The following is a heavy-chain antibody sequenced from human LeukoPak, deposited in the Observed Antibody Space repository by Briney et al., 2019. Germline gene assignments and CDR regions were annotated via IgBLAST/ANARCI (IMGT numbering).Heavy chain of an antibody. J-gene: IGHJ4*02. Sequence: PSETLSLTCTVSGGSISSYYWSWIRQPPGKGLEWIGYIYYSGSTNYNPSLKSRVTMSVDTSKNQFSLKLSSVTAADTAVYYCARDGRYCSGGSCYSGFDYWGQGTLVTVSS. CDR3: ARDGRYCSGGSCYSGFDY. CDR2: IYYSGST. D-gene: IGHD2-15*01. CDR1: GGSISSYY. V-gene: IGHV4-59*01.